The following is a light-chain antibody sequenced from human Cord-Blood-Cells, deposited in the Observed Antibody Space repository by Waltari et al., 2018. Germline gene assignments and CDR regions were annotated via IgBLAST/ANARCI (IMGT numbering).Light chain of an antibody. CDR3: MIWHSSAWV. V-gene: IGLV5-45*03. CDR1: SGINVGTYR. J-gene: IGLJ3*02. CDR2: YKSDSDK. Sequence: QAVLTQPSSLSASPGASASLTCTLRSGINVGTYRIYWYQQKPGSPPQYLLRYKSDSDKQQGSGVPSRCSGSKDDSANAGIVLISGLQSEDEADYYCMIWHSSAWVFGGGTKLTVL.